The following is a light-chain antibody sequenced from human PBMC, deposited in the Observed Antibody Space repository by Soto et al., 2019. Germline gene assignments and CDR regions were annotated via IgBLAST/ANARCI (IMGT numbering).Light chain of an antibody. Sequence: QAVVTQPPSASGTPGQRVTISCSGSSSNIGSNTVNWYQQLPVTAPKLLIYSNNQRPSGVPDRFSGSKSGTSASLAISGLQSEDEADYYCAAWADSLNGVVFGGGTKLTVL. CDR3: AAWADSLNGVV. CDR1: SSNIGSNT. V-gene: IGLV1-44*01. CDR2: SNN. J-gene: IGLJ2*01.